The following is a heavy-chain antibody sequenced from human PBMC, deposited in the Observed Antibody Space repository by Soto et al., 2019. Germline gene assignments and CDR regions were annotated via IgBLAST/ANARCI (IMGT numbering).Heavy chain of an antibody. D-gene: IGHD6-13*01. Sequence: TGGSLRLSCAASGFTFSDYYMSWIRQAPGKGLEWVSYISSSSSYTNYADSVKGRFTISRDNAKNSLYLQMNSLRAEDTAVYYCARGEYSSSSYDYWGQGTLVTVSS. V-gene: IGHV3-11*05. CDR2: ISSSSSYT. J-gene: IGHJ4*02. CDR1: GFTFSDYY. CDR3: ARGEYSSSSYDY.